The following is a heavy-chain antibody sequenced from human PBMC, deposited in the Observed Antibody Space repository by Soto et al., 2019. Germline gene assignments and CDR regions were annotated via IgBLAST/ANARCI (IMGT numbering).Heavy chain of an antibody. V-gene: IGHV3-21*01. Sequence: EVQLVESGGGLVKPGGSLRLSCAASGFTFSSYSMNWVRQAPGKGLEWVSSISSSSSYIYYADSVKGRFTISRDNAKNSLYLQMNSLRAEDTAVYYCARDLATGYSSGWYTEVPWFDPWGQGTLVTVSS. J-gene: IGHJ5*02. CDR1: GFTFSSYS. CDR2: ISSSSSYI. CDR3: ARDLATGYSSGWYTEVPWFDP. D-gene: IGHD6-19*01.